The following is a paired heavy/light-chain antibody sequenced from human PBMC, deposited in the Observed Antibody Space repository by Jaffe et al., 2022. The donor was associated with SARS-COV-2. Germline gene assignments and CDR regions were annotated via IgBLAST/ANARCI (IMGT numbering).Light chain of an antibody. V-gene: IGKV2-30*02. CDR2: KVS. CDR1: QGLVHSDGNTY. Sequence: DVVMTQSPLSLPVTLGQPASISCRSSQGLVHSDGNTYLTWFQQRPGQSPRRLIYKVSNRDSGVPDRFSGSGSGTDFTLKISRVEAEDVGVYYCVQGIRWPYTFGQGTKLEIK. J-gene: IGKJ2*01. CDR3: VQGIRWPYT.
Heavy chain of an antibody. Sequence: EVQLVESGGGLVQPGGSLRLSCVASGFSFSSHYMSWVRQTPEKGLEWVANIHPDGDEKHHLDSVKGRFTISRDNAKNSLYLQTSSLRVEDTAVYYCATTTGLWSRDDFWGQGTLVTVSS. D-gene: IGHD3-10*01. CDR1: GFSFSSHY. CDR3: ATTTGLWSRDDF. CDR2: IHPDGDEK. J-gene: IGHJ4*02. V-gene: IGHV3-7*01.